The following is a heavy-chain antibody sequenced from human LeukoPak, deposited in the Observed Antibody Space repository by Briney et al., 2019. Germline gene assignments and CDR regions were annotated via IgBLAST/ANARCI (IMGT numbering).Heavy chain of an antibody. CDR2: MNPNSGNT. CDR3: ARQGLTGTTGYYYYYMDV. CDR1: GYTFTSYD. D-gene: IGHD1-20*01. Sequence: ASVKVSCKASGYTFTSYDINWVRQATGQGLEWMGWMNPNSGNTGYAQKFQGRVTMTRNTSISTAYMELSSLRSEETAVYYCARQGLTGTTGYYYYYMDVWGKGTTVTVSS. V-gene: IGHV1-8*01. J-gene: IGHJ6*03.